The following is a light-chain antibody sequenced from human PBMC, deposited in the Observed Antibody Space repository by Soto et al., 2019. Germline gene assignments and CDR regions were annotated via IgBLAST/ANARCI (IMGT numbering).Light chain of an antibody. CDR2: QAS. CDR3: QSGVT. V-gene: IGKV1-5*03. J-gene: IGKJ4*01. CDR1: QSISSW. Sequence: DIQMTQSPSTLSASVGERVTITCWASQSISSWLAWYQQKPGKAPKLLIYQASSLQSGVPSRFSGSGSGTEFTLTISSLQPNHFATYYCQSGVTFGGGTKVEIK.